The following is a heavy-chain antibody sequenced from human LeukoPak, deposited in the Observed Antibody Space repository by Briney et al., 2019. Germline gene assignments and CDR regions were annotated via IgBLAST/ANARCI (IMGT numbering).Heavy chain of an antibody. J-gene: IGHJ5*02. Sequence: PSETLSLTCTVSGGSISSGGYYWSWIRQHPGKGLEWIGYIYYSGSTYYNPSLKSRVTISVDTSKNQFSLKLSSVTAADTAVYYCARSPRGAGPANWFDPWGQGTLVTVSS. CDR2: IYYSGST. V-gene: IGHV4-31*03. D-gene: IGHD6-19*01. CDR3: ARSPRGAGPANWFDP. CDR1: GGSISSGGYY.